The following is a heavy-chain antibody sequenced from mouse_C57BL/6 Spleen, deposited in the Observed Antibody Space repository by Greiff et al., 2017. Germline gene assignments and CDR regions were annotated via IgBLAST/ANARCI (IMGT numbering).Heavy chain of an antibody. CDR2: INPSTGGT. J-gene: IGHJ2*01. D-gene: IGHD4-1*01. CDR1: GYSFTGYY. CDR3: ARILTGTFGY. V-gene: IGHV1-42*01. Sequence: EVQLQQPGAELVKPGASVKISCKASGYSFTGYYMNWVKQSPEKSLEWIGEINPSTGGTTYNQKFKAKATLTVDKSSSTAYMQLKSLTSEDSAVYYCARILTGTFGYWGQGTTLTVSS.